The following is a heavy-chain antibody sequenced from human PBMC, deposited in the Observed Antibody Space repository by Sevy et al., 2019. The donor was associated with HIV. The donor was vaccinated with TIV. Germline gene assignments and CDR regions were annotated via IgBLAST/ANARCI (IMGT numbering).Heavy chain of an antibody. J-gene: IGHJ6*02. Sequence: GGSLRLSCAASGFTFSSYWMSWVRQAPGKGLEWMANIKQDGSEKYYVDSVKGRFTISRDNAKNSLYLQMNSLRAEDTAVYYCARESGSYCSSTSCLGHYYYGMDVWGQGTTVTVSS. D-gene: IGHD2-2*01. CDR2: IKQDGSEK. CDR1: GFTFSSYW. CDR3: ARESGSYCSSTSCLGHYYYGMDV. V-gene: IGHV3-7*01.